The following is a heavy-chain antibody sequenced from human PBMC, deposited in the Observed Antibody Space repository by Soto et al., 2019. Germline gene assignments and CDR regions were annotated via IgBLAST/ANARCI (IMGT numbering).Heavy chain of an antibody. D-gene: IGHD3-9*01. V-gene: IGHV4-59*08. CDR3: ARHRLLRYLDWLSPYYFDY. J-gene: IGHJ4*02. Sequence: PSETLSLTCTVSGGSISSYYWSWIRQPPGKGLEWIGYIYYSGSTNYNPSLKSRVTISVDTSKNQFSLKLSSVTAADTAVYYCARHRLLRYLDWLSPYYFDYWGQGTLVTVSS. CDR1: GGSISSYY. CDR2: IYYSGST.